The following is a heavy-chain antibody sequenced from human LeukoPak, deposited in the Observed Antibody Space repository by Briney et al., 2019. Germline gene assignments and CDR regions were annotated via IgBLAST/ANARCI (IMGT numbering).Heavy chain of an antibody. CDR2: IKQDASQ. CDR1: GFTFSRHW. V-gene: IGHV3-7*01. CDR3: ARGPDFGDRWDYFDY. J-gene: IGHJ4*02. Sequence: GGSLRLSCAASGFTFSRHWMGWVRQAPGKGLEWVANIKQDASQYYVDSVRGRFIISRDSAKNSLSLQMNSLRLEDTAVYYCARGPDFGDRWDYFDYWGQGTLVTVSS. D-gene: IGHD4-17*01.